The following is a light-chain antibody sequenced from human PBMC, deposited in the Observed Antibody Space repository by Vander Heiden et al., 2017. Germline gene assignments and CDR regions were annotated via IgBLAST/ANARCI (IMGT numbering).Light chain of an antibody. V-gene: IGKV2-30*01. J-gene: IGKJ1*01. CDR1: SSSVSCDGHTN. CDR3: MQKTHWPRT. CDR2: GVS. Sequence: DDLLTPSPFPLPVTLGQPAHISCRSSSSSVSCDGHTNLIWFQQRPGQSPKRLIYGVSNRDSGVPDRISGRWSGTDFTLKISRVEAEDVGIYYCMQKTHWPRTFGQGTKVEIK.